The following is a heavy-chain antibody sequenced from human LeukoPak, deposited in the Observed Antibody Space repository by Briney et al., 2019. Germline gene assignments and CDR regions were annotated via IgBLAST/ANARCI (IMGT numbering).Heavy chain of an antibody. CDR2: IYYSGST. CDR1: GGSISSYY. CDR3: AREVAAAGLFDP. Sequence: SETPSLTCTVSGGSISSYYWSWIRQPPGKGLEWIGYIYYSGSTNYNPSLKSRVTISVDTSKNQFSLELSSVTAADTAVYYCAREVAAAGLFDPWGQGTLVTVPS. D-gene: IGHD6-13*01. J-gene: IGHJ5*02. V-gene: IGHV4-59*01.